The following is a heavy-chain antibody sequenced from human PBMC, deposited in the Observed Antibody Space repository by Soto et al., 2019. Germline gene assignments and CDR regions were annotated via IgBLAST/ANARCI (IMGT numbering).Heavy chain of an antibody. CDR1: GFTFSDYY. V-gene: IGHV3-11*06. CDR2: ISSSSSYT. CDR3: ARDYGSGSYYNQDSYYGTDV. Sequence: GGSLRLSCAASGFTFSDYYMSWIRQAPGKGLEWVSYISSSSSYTNYADSVKGRFTISRDNAKNSLYLQMNSLRAEDTAVYYCARDYGSGSYYNQDSYYGTDVWGQGTTVTVSS. D-gene: IGHD3-10*01. J-gene: IGHJ6*02.